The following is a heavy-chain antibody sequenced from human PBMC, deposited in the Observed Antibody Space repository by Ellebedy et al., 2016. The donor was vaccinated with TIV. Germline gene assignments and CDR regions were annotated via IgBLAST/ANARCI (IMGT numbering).Heavy chain of an antibody. CDR2: IWPDEINH. J-gene: IGHJ3*02. D-gene: IGHD4-17*01. V-gene: IGHV3-33*01. CDR1: GFTFSDYG. CDR3: VREGNYGTSMDPFDI. Sequence: GGSLRLSCAASGFTFSDYGMHWVRQAPGEGLEWVAIIWPDEINHRYADSVKGRFTISRDIFKNTLYLQMNNLRAEDTALYYCVREGNYGTSMDPFDIWGQGTMVTVSS.